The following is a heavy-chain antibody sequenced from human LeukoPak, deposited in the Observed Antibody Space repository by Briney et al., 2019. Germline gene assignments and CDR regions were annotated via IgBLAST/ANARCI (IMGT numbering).Heavy chain of an antibody. J-gene: IGHJ4*02. CDR1: GFTFSNYW. CDR2: IKQDGSEK. Sequence: PGGSLRLSCAASGFTFSNYWMTWVRQAPGKGLEWVANIKQDGSEKDYVDSVKGRFTISRDNVKNSLYLQMNSLRAEDTAVYYCARARYSDYWVQGTLVTVSS. V-gene: IGHV3-7*01. CDR3: ARARYSDY.